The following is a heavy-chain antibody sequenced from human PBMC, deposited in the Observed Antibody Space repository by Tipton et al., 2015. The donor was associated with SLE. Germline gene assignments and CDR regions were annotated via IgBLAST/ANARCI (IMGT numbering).Heavy chain of an antibody. J-gene: IGHJ4*02. V-gene: IGHV4-34*01. CDR2: INHSGST. CDR3: ARGRRGAVAGGVADY. CDR1: GGSFSGYY. D-gene: IGHD6-19*01. Sequence: TLSLTCAVYGGSFSGYYWSWIRQPPGKGLEWIGEINHSGSTNYDPSLKSRVTILVDTSKNQFSLKLSSVTAADTAVYYCARGRRGAVAGGVADYWGQGTLVTVSS.